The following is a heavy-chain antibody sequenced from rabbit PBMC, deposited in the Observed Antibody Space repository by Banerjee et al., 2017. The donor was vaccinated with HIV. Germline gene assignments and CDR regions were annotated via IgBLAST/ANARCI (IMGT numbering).Heavy chain of an antibody. CDR2: IDTNDGDT. D-gene: IGHD1-1*01. CDR1: GFSFSSNW. J-gene: IGHJ2*01. Sequence: QEQLEESGGGLVQPGGTLTLTCTVSGFSFSSNWICWVRQAPGKGLEWIACIDTNDGDTDYANWPKGRFTISKTSSTTVTLQMTSLTAADTATYFCARNYVNAFDPRGPGTLVTVS. CDR3: ARNYVNAFDP. V-gene: IGHV1S45*01.